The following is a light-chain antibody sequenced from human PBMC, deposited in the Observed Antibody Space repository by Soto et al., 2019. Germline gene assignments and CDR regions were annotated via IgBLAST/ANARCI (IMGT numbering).Light chain of an antibody. V-gene: IGKV3-20*01. Sequence: EVVLTQSPGTLSLSPGERAALSCRASQSVRSTYLAWYQQKPGQAPRLLIYGASSRATGIPETFSGSGSGTDFNLTISRLEPEDFAVYYCQLYGSRPLYNFGQGTKLE. CDR3: QLYGSRPLYN. CDR1: QSVRSTY. CDR2: GAS. J-gene: IGKJ2*01.